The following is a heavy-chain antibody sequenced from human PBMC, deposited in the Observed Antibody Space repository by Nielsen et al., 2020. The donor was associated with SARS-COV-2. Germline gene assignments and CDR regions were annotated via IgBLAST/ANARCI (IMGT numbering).Heavy chain of an antibody. Sequence: GGSLRLSCAASGFTFRSYWMHWVRQAPGKGLVWVSRTSSDGSTTNYADSVKGRFTISRDNAKNTRYLQMNSLRAEDTAVYYCARLYWGYWYFDLWGRGTPVTVSS. CDR2: TSSDGSTT. J-gene: IGHJ2*01. D-gene: IGHD2-8*02. V-gene: IGHV3-74*01. CDR3: ARLYWGYWYFDL. CDR1: GFTFRSYW.